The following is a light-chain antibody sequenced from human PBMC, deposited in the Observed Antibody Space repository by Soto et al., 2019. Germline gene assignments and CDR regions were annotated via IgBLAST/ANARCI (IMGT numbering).Light chain of an antibody. CDR2: GAF. Sequence: VLAQSPDPGSRSTRERATLSCRASQSVRSNLAWYQQKPGQAPSLLIYGAFTRATGIPTRFSGTGSGTEFTLTISSLQAEDFVLYYCQQSNDWPLTFGHGSKVDIK. CDR1: QSVRSN. V-gene: IGKV3-15*01. CDR3: QQSNDWPLT. J-gene: IGKJ1*01.